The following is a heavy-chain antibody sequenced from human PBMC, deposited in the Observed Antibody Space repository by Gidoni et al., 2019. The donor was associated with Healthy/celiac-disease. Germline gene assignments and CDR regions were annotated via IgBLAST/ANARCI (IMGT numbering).Heavy chain of an antibody. Sequence: QITLKESGPTLVKPTQTLTLTCTFSGFSLSTSGVGVGWIRQPPGKALEWLALIYWNDDKRYSPSLKSRLTITKDTSKNQVVLTMTNMDPVDTATYYCAHSLRDCGGDCYSRALDYWGQGTLVTVSS. CDR3: AHSLRDCGGDCYSRALDY. V-gene: IGHV2-5*01. CDR1: GFSLSTSGVG. J-gene: IGHJ4*02. CDR2: IYWNDDK. D-gene: IGHD2-21*01.